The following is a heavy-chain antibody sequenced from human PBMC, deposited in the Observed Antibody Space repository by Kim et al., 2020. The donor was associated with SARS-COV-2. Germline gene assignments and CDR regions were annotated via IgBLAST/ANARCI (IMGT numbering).Heavy chain of an antibody. CDR1: GYTFTSYA. J-gene: IGHJ6*02. D-gene: IGHD3-10*01. CDR2: INAGNGNT. CDR3: ARVPRSRTRITMVRGVINYYYGMDV. Sequence: ASLKVSCKASGYTFTSYAMHWVRQAPGQRLEWMGWINAGNGNTKYSQKFQGRVTITRDTSASTAYMELSSLRSEDTAVYYCARVPRSRTRITMVRGVINYYYGMDVWGQGTTVTVSS. V-gene: IGHV1-3*01.